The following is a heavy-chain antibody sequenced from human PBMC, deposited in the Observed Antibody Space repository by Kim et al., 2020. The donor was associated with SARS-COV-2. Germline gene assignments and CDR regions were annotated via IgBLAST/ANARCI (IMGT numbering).Heavy chain of an antibody. V-gene: IGHV3-15*01. CDR3: IIGLGRT. CDR2: IKSKTDGGTT. J-gene: IGHJ4*02. Sequence: GGSLRLSCAASGFTFNNVWMSWVHQAPGKGLEWVGRIKSKTDGGTTDYAAPVKGRFTISRDDSKNMLYLQMNSLKTEDTAVYYCIIGLGRTWGQGTLVTASP. CDR1: GFTFNNVW. D-gene: IGHD3-16*01.